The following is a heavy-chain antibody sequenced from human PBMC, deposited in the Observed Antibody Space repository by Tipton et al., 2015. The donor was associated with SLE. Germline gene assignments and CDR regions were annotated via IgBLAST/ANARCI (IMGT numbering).Heavy chain of an antibody. V-gene: IGHV4-39*07. J-gene: IGHJ4*02. D-gene: IGHD3-16*01. CDR3: ARAIGANYFNF. CDR2: IYYSGGT. Sequence: TLSLTCSVSGGSISSSNNYWGWIRQPPGKGLEWIGSIYYSGGTYFNPSLKSRVTISVDTSKNQFSLRLTSVTAADTAVYYCARAIGANYFNFWGQGTLVTVSS. CDR1: GGSISSSNNY.